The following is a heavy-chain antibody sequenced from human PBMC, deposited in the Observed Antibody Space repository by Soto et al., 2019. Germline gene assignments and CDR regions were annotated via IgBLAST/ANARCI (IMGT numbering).Heavy chain of an antibody. CDR1: GYTFTSYG. CDR3: ARDRFDVGATNWFDP. Sequence: QVQLEQSGAEVKKPGASVKVSCKASGYTFTSYGISWVRQAPGQGLEWMGWISAYNGNTNYAQKLQGRVTMTTDTSTSAAYMELRSLRSDDTAVYYCARDRFDVGATNWFDPWGQGTLVTVSS. J-gene: IGHJ5*02. V-gene: IGHV1-18*01. CDR2: ISAYNGNT. D-gene: IGHD1-26*01.